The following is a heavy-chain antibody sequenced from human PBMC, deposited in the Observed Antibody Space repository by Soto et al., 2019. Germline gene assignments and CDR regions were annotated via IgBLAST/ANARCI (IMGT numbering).Heavy chain of an antibody. CDR2: INHSGST. V-gene: IGHV4-34*01. D-gene: IGHD6-19*01. CDR3: ARLGSERDY. J-gene: IGHJ4*02. CDR1: GGSFSGYY. Sequence: SETLSLTCAVYGGSFSGYYWSWIRQPPGKGLEWIGEINHSGSTNYNPSLKSRVTISVDTSKNQFSLKLSSVTAADTAVYYCARLGSERDYWGQGTLVTVSS.